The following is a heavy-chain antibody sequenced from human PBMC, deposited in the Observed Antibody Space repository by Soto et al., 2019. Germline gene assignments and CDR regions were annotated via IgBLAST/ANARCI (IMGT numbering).Heavy chain of an antibody. D-gene: IGHD6-6*01. Sequence: LSLTCGVYGGSFTGYSWTWIRQPPGRGLEWIGEINHGGSTNYNPSLKSRVTILVDTSKRQFSLNLNSVTAADTAVYYCARQRHILIEPRPSRPFDQWGQGTLVTVSS. V-gene: IGHV4-34*01. J-gene: IGHJ4*02. CDR2: INHGGST. CDR3: ARQRHILIEPRPSRPFDQ. CDR1: GGSFTGYS.